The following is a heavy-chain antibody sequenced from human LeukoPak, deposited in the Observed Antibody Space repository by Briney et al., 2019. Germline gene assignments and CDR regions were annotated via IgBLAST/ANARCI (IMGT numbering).Heavy chain of an antibody. CDR2: IWYDGSNK. CDR1: GFTFSSYA. D-gene: IGHD2-2*01. J-gene: IGHJ6*02. V-gene: IGHV3-30*04. Sequence: GGSLRLSCAASGFTFSSYAMHWVRQAPGKGLEWVAVIWYDGSNKYYADSVKGRFTISRDNSKNTLYLQMNSLRAEDTAVYYCARDQLVVVPAAPSYYYYYYGMDVWGQGTTVTVSS. CDR3: ARDQLVVVPAAPSYYYYYYGMDV.